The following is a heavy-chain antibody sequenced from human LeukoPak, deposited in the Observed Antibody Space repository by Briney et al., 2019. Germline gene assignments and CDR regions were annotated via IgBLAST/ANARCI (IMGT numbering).Heavy chain of an antibody. CDR1: GFTFSDHY. V-gene: IGHV3-11*01. J-gene: IGHJ4*02. D-gene: IGHD5-18*01. Sequence: GGSLRLSCAVSGFTFSDHYMSWMRQAPGKGLEWVSYIGTSGSNIYYVDPVKGRFTVSRDDAKNSVYLQMSSLRAEDTAVYYCARLHDSSIDFWGQGALVTVSS. CDR3: ARLHDSSIDF. CDR2: IGTSGSNI.